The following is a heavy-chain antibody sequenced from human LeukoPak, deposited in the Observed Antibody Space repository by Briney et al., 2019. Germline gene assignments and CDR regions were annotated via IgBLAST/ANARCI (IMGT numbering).Heavy chain of an antibody. D-gene: IGHD6-19*01. J-gene: IGHJ4*02. CDR1: GGSISNYY. Sequence: PSETLSLTCTVSGGSISNYYWSWIRQPPGKGLEWIGYIYYSGSTNYNPSLKSRVIISVDTSKYQFSLKLSSVAAADTAVYYCAKDEGSSGWAWVPYWGQGTLVTVSS. CDR2: IYYSGST. V-gene: IGHV4-59*01. CDR3: AKDEGSSGWAWVPY.